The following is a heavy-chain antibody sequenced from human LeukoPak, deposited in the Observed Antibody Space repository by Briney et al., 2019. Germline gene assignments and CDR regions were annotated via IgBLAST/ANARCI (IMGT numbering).Heavy chain of an antibody. J-gene: IGHJ5*02. D-gene: IGHD2-21*02. V-gene: IGHV1-18*01. CDR3: ARLPHCGSDCYPNWFDP. CDR2: ISAYNGNT. CDR1: GYTFTSYG. Sequence: GASVKVSCKSSGYTFTSYGISWVRQAPGQGLEWMGWISAYNGNTNYAQSLQGRVTLTTDTSTSTAYMELRSLRSDDTAMYYCARLPHCGSDCYPNWFDPWGQGTLVTVSS.